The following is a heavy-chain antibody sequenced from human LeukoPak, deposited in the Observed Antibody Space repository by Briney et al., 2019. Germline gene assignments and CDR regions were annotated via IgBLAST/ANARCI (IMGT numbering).Heavy chain of an antibody. Sequence: KPSETLSLTCAVYGGSFSGYYWSWIHQPPGKGLEWIGEINHSGSTKYNPSLKSRVTISVDTSKNQFSLKVSSVTAADTAVYYCARSPGRYFDWLLYPFDYWGQGTLVTVSS. V-gene: IGHV4-34*01. J-gene: IGHJ4*02. CDR1: GGSFSGYY. CDR3: ARSPGRYFDWLLYPFDY. D-gene: IGHD3-9*01. CDR2: INHSGST.